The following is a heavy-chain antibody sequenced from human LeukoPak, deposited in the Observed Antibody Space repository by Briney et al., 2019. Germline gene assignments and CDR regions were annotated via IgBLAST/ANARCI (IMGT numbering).Heavy chain of an antibody. Sequence: SETLSLTCTVSGGSISSYYWSWIRQPPGKGLEWIGYVYYSGSTNYNPSLNSRVTISIDTSKNQFPLRLSSVTAADTAVYCCAKGGDYGSINWFDPWGQGTLVTVSS. CDR2: VYYSGST. J-gene: IGHJ5*02. CDR1: GGSISSYY. CDR3: AKGGDYGSINWFDP. V-gene: IGHV4-59*01. D-gene: IGHD4-17*01.